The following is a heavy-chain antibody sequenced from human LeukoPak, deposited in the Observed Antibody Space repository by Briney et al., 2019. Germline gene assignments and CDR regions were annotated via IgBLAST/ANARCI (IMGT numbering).Heavy chain of an antibody. CDR3: ARAHSSGWYSPKGDYYGMDV. J-gene: IGHJ6*02. D-gene: IGHD6-19*01. CDR1: GGSFSGYY. V-gene: IGHV4-34*01. Sequence: SETLSLTCAVYGGSFSGYYWSWIRQPPGKGLEWIGEINHSGSTNYNPSLKSRVTISVDTSKNQFSLKLSSVTAADTAVYYCARAHSSGWYSPKGDYYGMDVWGQGTTVTVSS. CDR2: INHSGST.